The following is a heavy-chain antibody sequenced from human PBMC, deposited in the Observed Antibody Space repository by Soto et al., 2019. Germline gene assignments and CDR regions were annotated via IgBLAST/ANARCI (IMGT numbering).Heavy chain of an antibody. Sequence: GGSLRLSCAASGFTFSSYDMSWVRQAPGQGLEWVSVIYSGGSTYYADSVKGRFTISRDNSKNTLYLQMNSLRAEDTAVYYCARAISDVYGMDVWGQGTTVTVSS. J-gene: IGHJ6*02. CDR3: ARAISDVYGMDV. V-gene: IGHV3-53*01. CDR1: GFTFSSYD. D-gene: IGHD3-3*01. CDR2: IYSGGST.